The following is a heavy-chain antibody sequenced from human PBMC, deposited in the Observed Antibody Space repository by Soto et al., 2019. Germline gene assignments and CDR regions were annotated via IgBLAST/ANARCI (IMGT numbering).Heavy chain of an antibody. CDR1: SYTFTSYD. CDR3: ERGDSMDV. V-gene: IGHV1-18*01. D-gene: IGHD2-21*01. J-gene: IGHJ6*01. CDR2: XXXXXGXX. Sequence: GXSVKVSCKASSYTFTSYDISWVRQAPGQGXEWXXXXXXXXGXXXXXKXLKGRVSMNTDTYKSTAYMELRSLRSDDTAVYYCERGDSMDVWG.